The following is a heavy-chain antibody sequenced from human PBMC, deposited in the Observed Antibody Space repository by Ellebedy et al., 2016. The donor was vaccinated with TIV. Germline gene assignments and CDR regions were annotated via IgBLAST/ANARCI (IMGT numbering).Heavy chain of an antibody. CDR3: ARGECSGGSCYSWNY. D-gene: IGHD2-15*01. V-gene: IGHV4-39*01. J-gene: IGHJ4*02. CDR2: IYYSGST. Sequence: SETLSLTCTVSGGSISSSSYYWGWIRQPPGKGLEWIGSIYYSGSTYYNPSLKSRVTISVDTSKNQFSLKLSSVTAADTAVYYCARGECSGGSCYSWNYWGQGTLVTVSS. CDR1: GGSISSSSYY.